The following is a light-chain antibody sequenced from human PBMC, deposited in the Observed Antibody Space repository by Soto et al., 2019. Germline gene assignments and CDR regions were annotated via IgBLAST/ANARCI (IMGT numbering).Light chain of an antibody. CDR2: EVT. CDR1: SSDVGYYDF. Sequence: QSALTQPSSVSGSPGQSITISCTGTSSDVGYYDFVSWYQQHPGKAPKLIIYEVTKRPSGVSNRFSASKSGNTASLTISGLQADDEADYHCSSYGGGSAFYVFGTGTKLTVL. V-gene: IGLV2-14*01. J-gene: IGLJ1*01. CDR3: SSYGGGSAFYV.